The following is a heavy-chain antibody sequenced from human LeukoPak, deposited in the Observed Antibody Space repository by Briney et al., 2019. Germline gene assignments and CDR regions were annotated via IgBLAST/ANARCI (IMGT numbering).Heavy chain of an antibody. CDR2: IKPDGSDE. CDR1: GFSFSQYW. CDR3: ASQSYSLFHY. J-gene: IGHJ4*02. D-gene: IGHD1-26*01. V-gene: IGHV3-7*03. Sequence: GGSLRLSCAAPGFSFSQYWMSWVRQAPGKGLEWLANIKPDGSDECYADSVKGRFTVSRDNAKDSLHLQLNSLRADDTAIYYCASQSYSLFHYWGQGTLVTVSS.